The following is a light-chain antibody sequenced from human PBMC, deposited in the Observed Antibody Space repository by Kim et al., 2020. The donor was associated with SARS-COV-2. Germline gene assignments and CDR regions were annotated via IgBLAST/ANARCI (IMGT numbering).Light chain of an antibody. CDR3: QQFDDMPLT. V-gene: IGKV1-33*01. CDR2: DAS. J-gene: IGKJ4*01. CDR1: QDISTN. Sequence: DIQLTQTPSFLSASVGDRVTFACQASQDISTNLNWYQQRPGKAPKVLISDASTLEVGVPSRFSGSGSGTEFTLTITSLQPEDVATYYCQQFDDMPLTFGGGTKVEIK.